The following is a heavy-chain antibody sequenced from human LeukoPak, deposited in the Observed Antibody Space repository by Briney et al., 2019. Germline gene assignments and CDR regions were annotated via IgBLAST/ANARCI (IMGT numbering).Heavy chain of an antibody. D-gene: IGHD1-1*01. J-gene: IGHJ4*02. Sequence: GASVKVSCKASGYTFTGYYIHWVRQAPGQGLEWMGWINPSSGGADYVQKFQGRVTMTRDTSISTVYMEVSRLTSDDTAVYYCARLREDINWYFDYWGQGTLVAVSS. CDR1: GYTFTGYY. CDR3: ARLREDINWYFDY. CDR2: INPSSGGA. V-gene: IGHV1-2*02.